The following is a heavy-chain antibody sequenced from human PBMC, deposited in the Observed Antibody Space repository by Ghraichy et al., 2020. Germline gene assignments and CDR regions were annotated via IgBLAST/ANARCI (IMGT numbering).Heavy chain of an antibody. D-gene: IGHD1-26*01. J-gene: IGHJ4*02. CDR2: ISIGGGYI. Sequence: LSLTCAASGFTFNNYNMNWVRQVPGKGLEWVSSISIGGGYIYYADSVKGRFTISRDDAKHSLYMQMNSLRAEDTAVFYCARGGRGSYQRHDYFDYWGQGTLVTVSS. CDR3: ARGGRGSYQRHDYFDY. V-gene: IGHV3-21*01. CDR1: GFTFNNYN.